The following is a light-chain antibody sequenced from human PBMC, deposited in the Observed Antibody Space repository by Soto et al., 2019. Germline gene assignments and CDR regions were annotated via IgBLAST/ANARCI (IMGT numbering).Light chain of an antibody. CDR1: QSVSSD. J-gene: IGKJ4*01. Sequence: EIVMTQSPATLSVSPGERATLSRRASQSVSSDLAWYHQKPGQAPRLLIYGASTRATGIQARFSGSGSGTEFTLTIKSLQSEDFAVYYCKQYNNWPLTVGGGTKVDIK. V-gene: IGKV3-15*01. CDR2: GAS. CDR3: KQYNNWPLT.